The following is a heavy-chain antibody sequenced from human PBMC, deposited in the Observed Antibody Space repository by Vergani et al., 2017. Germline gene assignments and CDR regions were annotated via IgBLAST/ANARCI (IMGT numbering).Heavy chain of an antibody. J-gene: IGHJ4*02. V-gene: IGHV4-61*02. CDR3: ARSPKVTAYFDY. CDR1: GGSINSHNYY. CDR2: IHTSGST. D-gene: IGHD2-2*01. Sequence: QVQLQESGPGLVKPSQTLSLTCTVSGGSINSHNYYWSWIRQPAGKGLEWIGRIHTSGSTNYNPSLKSRVTMSEDTSKNQFSLKLSSVTAADTAVYYCARSPKVTAYFDYWGQGTLVTVSS.